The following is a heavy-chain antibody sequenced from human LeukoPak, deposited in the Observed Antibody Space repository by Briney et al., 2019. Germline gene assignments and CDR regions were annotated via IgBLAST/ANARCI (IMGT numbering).Heavy chain of an antibody. Sequence: GRSLRLSCVASGFTFTTYWMHWVRQAPGKGLVWVSRINSDGSSTTYTDSVKGRFTISRDNAKNTLYLQMNSLRAEDTAVYYCARDYPYYYGMDVWGQGTTVTVSS. CDR3: ARDYPYYYGMDV. J-gene: IGHJ6*02. D-gene: IGHD3-16*02. CDR2: INSDGSST. CDR1: GFTFTTYW. V-gene: IGHV3-74*01.